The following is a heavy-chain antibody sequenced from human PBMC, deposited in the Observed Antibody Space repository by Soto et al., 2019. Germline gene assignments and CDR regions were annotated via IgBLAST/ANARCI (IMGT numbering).Heavy chain of an antibody. J-gene: IGHJ6*02. CDR2: IIPIFGTA. CDR3: ARGTSPLDYGDYAFYYGMDV. CDR1: GGTFSSYA. V-gene: IGHV1-69*01. D-gene: IGHD4-17*01. Sequence: QVQLVQSGAEVKKPGSSVKVSCKASGGTFSSYAISWVRQAPGQGLEWMGGIIPIFGTANYAQKFQGRVTITADESTSTAYMELSSLRSEDTAVYYCARGTSPLDYGDYAFYYGMDVWGQGTTVTVSS.